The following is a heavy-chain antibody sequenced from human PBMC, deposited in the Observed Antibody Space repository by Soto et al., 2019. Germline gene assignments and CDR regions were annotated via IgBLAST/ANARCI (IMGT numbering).Heavy chain of an antibody. CDR3: ARGPKYYDFWSGYHYYYYYMDV. CDR2: MNANSGNT. Sequence: QVQLVQSGAEVKKPGASVKVSCKASGYTFTSYDINWVRQATGQGLEWMGWMNANSGNTGYAQKFQGRVSMARNTSISTAYMELSSLRAEGTAVYYCARGPKYYDFWSGYHYYYYYMDVWGKGTMVTVSS. J-gene: IGHJ6*03. V-gene: IGHV1-8*01. CDR1: GYTFTSYD. D-gene: IGHD3-3*01.